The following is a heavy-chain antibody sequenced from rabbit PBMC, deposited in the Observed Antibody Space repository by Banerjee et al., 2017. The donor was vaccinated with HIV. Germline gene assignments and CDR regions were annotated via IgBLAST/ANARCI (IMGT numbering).Heavy chain of an antibody. CDR1: GFSFSSSYD. D-gene: IGHD3-1*01. V-gene: IGHV1S45*01. J-gene: IGHJ4*01. CDR2: IYAGSSGST. CDR3: ARDGVGYTFDLEL. Sequence: QEQLEESGGDLVKPEGSLTLTCTASGFSFSSSYDMCWVRQAPGKGLEWIACIYAGSSGSTWYASWAKGRFTISKTSSTTVTLQMTSLTAADTATYFCARDGVGYTFDLELWGPGTLVTVS.